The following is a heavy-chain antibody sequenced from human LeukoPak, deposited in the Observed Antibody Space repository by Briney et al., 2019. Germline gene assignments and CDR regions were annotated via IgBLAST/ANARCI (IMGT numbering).Heavy chain of an antibody. CDR1: GYSFTSYW. CDR2: IYPGDSDT. V-gene: IGHV5-51*01. D-gene: IGHD6-13*01. CDR3: ARQEQLVKDNWFDP. J-gene: IGHJ5*02. Sequence: GESLKISCKGSGYSFTSYWIGWVRQMPGKGLEWMGIIYPGDSDTRYSPSFQGQVTISADKSISTAYLQWSSLKASDTAMYYFARQEQLVKDNWFDPWDQGTLVTVSS.